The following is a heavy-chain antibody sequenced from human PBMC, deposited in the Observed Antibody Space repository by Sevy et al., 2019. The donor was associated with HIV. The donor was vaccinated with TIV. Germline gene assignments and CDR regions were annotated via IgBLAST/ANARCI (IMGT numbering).Heavy chain of an antibody. CDR2: LKGVVLGGTV. CDR3: TRWKAAQSIFDY. Sequence: GGSLRLSCTASGFTFGDYCMSWVRQAPGKGLEWVAFLKGVVLGGTVVHAASVEGRFVISRDDSKTIAYLQMNDLKTEDTGVYYCTRWKAAQSIFDYWGQGALVTVSS. D-gene: IGHD6-13*01. CDR1: GFTFGDYC. V-gene: IGHV3-49*04. J-gene: IGHJ4*02.